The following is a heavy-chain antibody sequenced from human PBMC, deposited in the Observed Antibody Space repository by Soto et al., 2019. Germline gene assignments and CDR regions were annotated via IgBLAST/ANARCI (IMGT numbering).Heavy chain of an antibody. D-gene: IGHD6-6*01. V-gene: IGHV3-30*03. Sequence: QVQLVESGGGVVQPGRSLRLSCAASGFTFSRYGMHWVRQAPGKGLEWVAVISYDGSNKYYADSVKGRFTISRDNSKNTLYLQMNILRAEDTAVYYCLVDSSSSDVLDYWGQGTLVTVSS. J-gene: IGHJ4*02. CDR1: GFTFSRYG. CDR2: ISYDGSNK. CDR3: LVDSSSSDVLDY.